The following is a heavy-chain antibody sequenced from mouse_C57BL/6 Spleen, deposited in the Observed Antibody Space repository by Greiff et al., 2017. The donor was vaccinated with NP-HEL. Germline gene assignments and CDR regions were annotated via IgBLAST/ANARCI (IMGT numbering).Heavy chain of an antibody. V-gene: IGHV1-62-2*01. CDR2: FYPGSGSI. J-gene: IGHJ2*01. CDR1: GYTFTEYT. D-gene: IGHD1-1*01. Sequence: QVQLKESGAELVKPGASVKLSCKASGYTFTEYTIHWVKQRSGQGLEWIGWFYPGSGSIKYNEKFKDKATLTADKSSSTVYMELSRLTSEDSAVYFCARHEDRGYGSSYYFDYWGQGTTLTVSS. CDR3: ARHEDRGYGSSYYFDY.